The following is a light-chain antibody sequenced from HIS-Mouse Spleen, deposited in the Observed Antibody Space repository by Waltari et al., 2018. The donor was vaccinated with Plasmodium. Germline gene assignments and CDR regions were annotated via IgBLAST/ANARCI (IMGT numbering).Light chain of an antibody. Sequence: DIQMTQSPSTLSASVGGRVTITCRSSQSISSWLAWYQQKPGKAPKLLISKASILESGVPSRFSGSGSGTEFTLTISSLQPDDFATDYCQQYNSYWTFGQGTKVEIK. CDR3: QQYNSYWT. V-gene: IGKV1-5*03. J-gene: IGKJ1*01. CDR1: QSISSW. CDR2: KAS.